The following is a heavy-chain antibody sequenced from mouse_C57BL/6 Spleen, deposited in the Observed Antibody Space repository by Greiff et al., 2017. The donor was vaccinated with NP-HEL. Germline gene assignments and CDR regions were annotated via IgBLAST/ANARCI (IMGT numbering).Heavy chain of an antibody. D-gene: IGHD1-1*01. Sequence: VKLQESGPELVKPGASVKISCKASGYAFSSSWMNWVKQRPGKGLEWIGRIYPGDGDTNYNGKFKGKATLTADKSSSTAYMQLSSLTSEDSAVYCCARGPSSYVGAYWGQGTLVTVSA. CDR2: IYPGDGDT. CDR1: GYAFSSSW. V-gene: IGHV1-82*01. CDR3: ARGPSSYVGAY. J-gene: IGHJ3*01.